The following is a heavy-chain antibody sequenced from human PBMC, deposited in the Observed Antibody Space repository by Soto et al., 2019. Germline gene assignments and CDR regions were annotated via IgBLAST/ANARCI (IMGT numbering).Heavy chain of an antibody. D-gene: IGHD3-9*01. CDR3: ARDRVGFFDLSPDGFDI. CDR2: IWYDGSKK. J-gene: IGHJ3*02. V-gene: IGHV3-33*01. CDR1: GFTFSSYG. Sequence: GGSLRLSCAASGFTFSSYGMHWVRQAPGKGLEWVAVIWYDGSKKYYADSVKGRITISRDNSKNTLYLQLNSLRAEDTAVYYCARDRVGFFDLSPDGFDIWGQGTMVTVSS.